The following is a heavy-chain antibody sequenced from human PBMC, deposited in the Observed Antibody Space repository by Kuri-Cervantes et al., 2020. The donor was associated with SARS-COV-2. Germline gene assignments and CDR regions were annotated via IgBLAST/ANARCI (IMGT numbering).Heavy chain of an antibody. V-gene: IGHV4-59*11. CDR3: ARAARYCSSTSCYRSYYYYYMDV. CDR1: GGSISSHY. CDR2: IYYSGST. D-gene: IGHD2-2*01. Sequence: SETLSLTCTVSGGSISSHYWSWIRQPPGKGLEWIGYIYYSGSTNYNPSLKSRVTISVDTSKNQFSLKLSSVTAADTAVYYCARAARYCSSTSCYRSYYYYYMDVWGKGTTVTVSS. J-gene: IGHJ6*03.